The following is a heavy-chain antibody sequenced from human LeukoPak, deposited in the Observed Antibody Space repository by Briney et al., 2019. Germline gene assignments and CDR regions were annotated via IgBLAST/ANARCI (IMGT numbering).Heavy chain of an antibody. CDR2: MKHDGTKK. Sequence: GGSLRLSCAASGFTFSSYWMTWVRQAPGKGLERVANMKHDGTKKNYADSVKGRFTISRDNAKNSPYLQMNSLRAEDTALYYCARIVGADEGADYWGQGTLVTVSS. CDR1: GFTFSSYW. V-gene: IGHV3-7*01. D-gene: IGHD1-26*01. CDR3: ARIVGADEGADY. J-gene: IGHJ4*02.